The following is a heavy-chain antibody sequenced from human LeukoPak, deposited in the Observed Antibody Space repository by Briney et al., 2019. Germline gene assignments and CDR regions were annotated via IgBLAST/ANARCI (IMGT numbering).Heavy chain of an antibody. Sequence: GGSLRLSCAASGFTFSSYGMSWVRQAPGKGLEWVANIKQDGSEKYYVDSVKGRFTISRDNAKNSLYLQMNSLRAEDTAVYYCARYKQQLDPYYYYYYYMDVWGKGTTVTISS. CDR1: GFTFSSYG. CDR3: ARYKQQLDPYYYYYYYMDV. V-gene: IGHV3-7*01. D-gene: IGHD6-13*01. CDR2: IKQDGSEK. J-gene: IGHJ6*03.